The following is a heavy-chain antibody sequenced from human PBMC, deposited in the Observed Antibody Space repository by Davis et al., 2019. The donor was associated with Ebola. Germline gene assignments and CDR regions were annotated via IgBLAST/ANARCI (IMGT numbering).Heavy chain of an antibody. CDR3: AKDRKYYGDYATGKGGFDY. CDR2: INDRADRT. CDR1: GLTFSTYA. V-gene: IGHV3-23*01. Sequence: PGGSLRLSCAASGLTFSTYAMNWVRQAPGKGLEWVSGINDRADRTYYADSVQGRFTISRDNSKNTLYLQMNSLRAEDTAVYYCAKDRKYYGDYATGKGGFDYWGQGTLVTVSS. J-gene: IGHJ4*02. D-gene: IGHD4-17*01.